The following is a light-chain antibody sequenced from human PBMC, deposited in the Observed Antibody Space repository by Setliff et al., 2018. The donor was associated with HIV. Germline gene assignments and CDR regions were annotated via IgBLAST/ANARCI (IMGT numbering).Light chain of an antibody. CDR1: QSVYNN. J-gene: IGKJ5*01. Sequence: EIVMTQSPATLSVSPGQRATLSCRASQSVYNNLAWYLQKPGQAPRLLIYDASTRATGVPARFSGSGSGTEFTLTISSLQSDDFGLYYCQQYNNWPPMVTCGQGTRLEIK. CDR2: DAS. CDR3: QQYNNWPPMVT. V-gene: IGKV3-15*01.